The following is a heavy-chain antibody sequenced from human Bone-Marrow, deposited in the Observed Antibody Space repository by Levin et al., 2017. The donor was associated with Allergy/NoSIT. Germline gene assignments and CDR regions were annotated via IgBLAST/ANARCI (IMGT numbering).Heavy chain of an antibody. V-gene: IGHV4-38-2*02. CDR1: GYSIRSAYY. J-gene: IGHJ4*02. D-gene: IGHD1-26*01. Sequence: SQTLSLTCSVSGYSIRSAYYWGWIRQTPGKGLEWIGSVFHTGTTSYNPSLQSRVTMSRDTSKNHFSLQLRSVTAADTAIYYCVRDGGYHLLPLLSYFDYWGQGVLVTVSS. CDR3: VRDGGYHLLPLLSYFDY. CDR2: VFHTGTT.